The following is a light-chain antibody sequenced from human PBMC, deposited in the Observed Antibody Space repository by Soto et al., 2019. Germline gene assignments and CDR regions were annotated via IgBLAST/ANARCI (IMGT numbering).Light chain of an antibody. Sequence: IVLTQSPATLSVSPGERATLSCRASQSIGLAIAWYQHKPGQAPRLLIFDASQRATGIPARFRGSGSGTDFTLSISSLEPEDFAVYYCQQRTDRPPWTFGQGTKVDIK. CDR3: QQRTDRPPWT. CDR2: DAS. J-gene: IGKJ1*01. V-gene: IGKV3-11*01. CDR1: QSIGLA.